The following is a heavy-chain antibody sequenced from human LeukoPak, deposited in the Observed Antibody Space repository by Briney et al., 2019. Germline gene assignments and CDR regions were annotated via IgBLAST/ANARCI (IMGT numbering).Heavy chain of an antibody. J-gene: IGHJ6*03. D-gene: IGHD5-18*01. V-gene: IGHV4-61*01. CDR2: IYYSGST. CDR1: GYSTSSGYY. CDR3: ARTTEGGYTYGYFYYYYMDV. Sequence: SETLSLTCTVSGYSTSSGYYWSWIRQPPGKGLEWIGYIYYSGSTNYNPSLKSRVTITVDTSKNQFSLKLTSVTAADTAVYYCARTTEGGYTYGYFYYYYMDVWGKGTTVTISS.